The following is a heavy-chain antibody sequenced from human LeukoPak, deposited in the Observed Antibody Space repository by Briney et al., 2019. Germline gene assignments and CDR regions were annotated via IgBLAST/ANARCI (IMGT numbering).Heavy chain of an antibody. V-gene: IGHV3-48*03. Sequence: GGSLRLSCAASGFTFSSYEMNWVRQAPGKGLEWVSYISSSGNTIYYADSVQGRFTISRDNAKNSLYLQMNSLRAEDTADYYCARWVALDYWGQGTRVTVSS. CDR1: GFTFSSYE. J-gene: IGHJ4*02. CDR3: ARWVALDY. D-gene: IGHD5-12*01. CDR2: ISSSGNTI.